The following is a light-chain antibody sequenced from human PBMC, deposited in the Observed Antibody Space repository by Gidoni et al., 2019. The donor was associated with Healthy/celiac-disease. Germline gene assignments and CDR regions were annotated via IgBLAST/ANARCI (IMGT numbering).Light chain of an antibody. V-gene: IGLV3-1*01. Sequence: SYELTQPPSVSVSPGQTASITCSGDKLGDKYACWYQQKPGQSPVLVIYQDSKRPSGIAERFSGANSGSTATLTISGTQAMDEDDYYCQAWDSSTRDVVFGGGTKLTVL. CDR2: QDS. CDR1: KLGDKY. J-gene: IGLJ2*01. CDR3: QAWDSSTRDVV.